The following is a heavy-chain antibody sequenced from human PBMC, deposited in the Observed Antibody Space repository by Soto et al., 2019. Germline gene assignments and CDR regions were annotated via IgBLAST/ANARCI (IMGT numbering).Heavy chain of an antibody. J-gene: IGHJ2*01. Sequence: QVQLVESGGGVVQPGRSLRLSCATSGFTFSSYGMHWVRQGPGTGLEWVAVIWYDGTNKYYADSVNGRFTISRDDSKNTLYLQMNSLRAEETAVYYCARGPMTTVTTWGDWYFDLWGRGTVVTVSS. V-gene: IGHV3-33*01. CDR3: ARGPMTTVTTWGDWYFDL. D-gene: IGHD4-17*01. CDR1: GFTFSSYG. CDR2: IWYDGTNK.